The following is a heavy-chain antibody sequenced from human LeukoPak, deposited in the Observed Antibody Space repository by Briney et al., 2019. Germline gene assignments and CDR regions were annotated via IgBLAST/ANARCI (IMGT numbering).Heavy chain of an antibody. V-gene: IGHV1-69*13. CDR2: IIPIFGTA. Sequence: ASVKVSCKASGGTFSIYAISWVRQAPGQGLEWMGGIIPIFGTANYAQKFQGRVTITADESTSTAYMELSSVTAADTAVYYCARGTYNTSPPDLWGQGTMVTVSS. CDR3: ARGTYNTSPPDL. D-gene: IGHD1-14*01. J-gene: IGHJ3*01. CDR1: GGTFSIYA.